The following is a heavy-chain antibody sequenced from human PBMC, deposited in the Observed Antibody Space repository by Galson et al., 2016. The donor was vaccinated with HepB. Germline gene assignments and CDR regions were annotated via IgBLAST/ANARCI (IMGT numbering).Heavy chain of an antibody. CDR3: ARASMFDSSGFYLPYWYFDL. D-gene: IGHD3-22*01. CDR2: IWSDGSNK. J-gene: IGHJ2*01. Sequence: SLRLSCAASGFTFNSFGMHWVRRAPGKGLEWVAVIWSDGSNKYFTDSVKGRFTISRDNSKNTLYLQMNSLRVEDTAVYYCARASMFDSSGFYLPYWYFDLWGRGTLVTVSS. CDR1: GFTFNSFG. V-gene: IGHV3-33*01.